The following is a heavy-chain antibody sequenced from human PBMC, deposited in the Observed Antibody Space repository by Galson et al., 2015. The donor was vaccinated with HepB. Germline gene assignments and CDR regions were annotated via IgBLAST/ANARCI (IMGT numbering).Heavy chain of an antibody. V-gene: IGHV3-21*01. Sequence: SLRLSCAASGFTFSSYTMSWVRQAPGRGLEWASSIHGSSRYIYYADSLRGRFTISRDNANNSLFLQLNRLEAEDTAVYFCVRDSVWGEDPPNFDNWGQGTLAAVSS. D-gene: IGHD1-26*01. CDR3: VRDSVWGEDPPNFDN. J-gene: IGHJ4*02. CDR1: GFTFSSYT. CDR2: IHGSSRYI.